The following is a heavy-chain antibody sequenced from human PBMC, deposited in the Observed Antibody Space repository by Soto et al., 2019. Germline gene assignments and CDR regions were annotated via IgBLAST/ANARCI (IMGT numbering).Heavy chain of an antibody. CDR2: ISYDGSNK. CDR1: GFTFSSYA. D-gene: IGHD3-22*01. J-gene: IGHJ3*02. V-gene: IGHV3-30-3*01. CDR3: ASDRSVSSGYLVRLDDAFDI. Sequence: GGSLRLSCAASGFTFSSYAMHWVRQAPGKGLEWVAVISYDGSNKYYADSVKGRFTISRDNSKNTLYLQVNSLRAEDTAVYYCASDRSVSSGYLVRLDDAFDIWGQGTMVTVSS.